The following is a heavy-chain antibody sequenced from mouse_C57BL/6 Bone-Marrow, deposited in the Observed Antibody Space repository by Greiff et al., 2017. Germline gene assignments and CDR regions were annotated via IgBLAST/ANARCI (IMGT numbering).Heavy chain of an antibody. D-gene: IGHD2-5*01. CDR3: ARPSYYSNWWVAWFAY. J-gene: IGHJ3*01. Sequence: EVNLVESGGGLVKPGGSLKLSCAASGFTFSSYAMSWVRQTPEKRLEWVATISDGGSYTYYPDNVKGRFTISRDNAKNNLYLQMSHLKSADTAMYYGARPSYYSNWWVAWFAYWGQGTLVTVSA. V-gene: IGHV5-4*03. CDR1: GFTFSSYA. CDR2: ISDGGSYT.